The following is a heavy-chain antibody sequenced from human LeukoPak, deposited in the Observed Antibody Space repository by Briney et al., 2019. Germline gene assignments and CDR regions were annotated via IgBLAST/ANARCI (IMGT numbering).Heavy chain of an antibody. J-gene: IGHJ4*02. V-gene: IGHV3-30-3*01. CDR3: ARDHNCDSSGLDY. CDR2: ISYDGSNK. D-gene: IGHD3-22*01. Sequence: PGGSLRLSCAASGFTFSSYAMHWVRQAPGKGLEWVAVISYDGSNKYYADSVKGRFTISRDNSKNTLYLQMNSLRAEDTAVYYCARDHNCDSSGLDYWGQGTLVTVSS. CDR1: GFTFSSYA.